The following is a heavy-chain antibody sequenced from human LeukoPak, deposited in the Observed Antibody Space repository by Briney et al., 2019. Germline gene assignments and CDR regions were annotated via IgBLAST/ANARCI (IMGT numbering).Heavy chain of an antibody. CDR3: ARETSGWTKAFAY. D-gene: IGHD6-19*01. CDR2: INQDGKKR. J-gene: IGHJ4*02. Sequence: GGSLRLSCAASGFTFSSYAMSWVRQAPGKGLEWVANINQDGKKRYYVDSVKGRFTISRDNAKNSLYLQMNSLTAEDTAVYYCARETSGWTKAFAYWGQGTLVTVSS. V-gene: IGHV3-7*03. CDR1: GFTFSSYA.